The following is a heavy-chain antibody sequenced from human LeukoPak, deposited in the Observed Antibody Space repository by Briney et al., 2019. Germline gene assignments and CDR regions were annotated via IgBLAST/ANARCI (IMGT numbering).Heavy chain of an antibody. J-gene: IGHJ4*02. D-gene: IGHD2-2*01. CDR3: ARDGGINCSSTSRPRVGGVDY. V-gene: IGHV3-7*01. CDR2: IKQDGSEK. CDR1: GFTFSSYW. Sequence: GGSLRLSCAASGFTFSSYWMSWVRQAPGKGLEWVANIKQDGSEKYYVDSVKGRFTISRDNAKNSLFLQMNSLRAEDTAVYYCARDGGINCSSTSRPRVGGVDYWGQGTLVTVSS.